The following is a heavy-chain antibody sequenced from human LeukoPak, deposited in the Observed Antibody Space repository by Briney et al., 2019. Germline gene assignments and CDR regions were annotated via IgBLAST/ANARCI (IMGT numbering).Heavy chain of an antibody. V-gene: IGHV3-23*01. CDR1: GFIFSSYA. CDR2: ISGSGGST. CDR3: AKLHSFYCSGGSCYFGY. D-gene: IGHD2-15*01. Sequence: GESLRLSCAASGFIFSSYAMSWVRQAPGKGLEWVSTISGSGGSTYYADSVKGRFTISRDNSKNTVYLQMNSLRAEDTAVYYCAKLHSFYCSGGSCYFGYWGQGTLVTVSS. J-gene: IGHJ4*02.